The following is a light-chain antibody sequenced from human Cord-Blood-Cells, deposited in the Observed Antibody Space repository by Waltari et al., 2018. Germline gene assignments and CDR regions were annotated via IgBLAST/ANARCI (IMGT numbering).Light chain of an antibody. CDR1: QSISSY. J-gene: IGKJ3*01. V-gene: IGKV1-39*01. CDR2: AAS. CDR3: QQSYSTFP. Sequence: DIQMTQSPSSLSASVGDRVTITCRASQSISSYLNWYQQKPGKAPKLLIYAASSLQRGVPSRFSGSGSGTDFTLTISSLQPEDFATYYCQQSYSTFPFGPGTKVDIK.